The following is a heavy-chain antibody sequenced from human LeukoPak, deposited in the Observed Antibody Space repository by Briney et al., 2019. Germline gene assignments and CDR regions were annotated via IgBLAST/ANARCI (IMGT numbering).Heavy chain of an antibody. CDR2: INPNNGGT. CDR3: AIRTLGLLRKGGAMDV. Sequence: ASVKVSCKASRDTFSDYYAHWVRQAPGQGLEWMGWINPNNGGTNYAQNFQGRVTMTRDTSISTAYMELSRLRSDDTAVYYCAIRTLGLLRKGGAMDVWGKGTTVTVSS. D-gene: IGHD5-12*01. CDR1: RDTFSDYY. J-gene: IGHJ6*03. V-gene: IGHV1-2*02.